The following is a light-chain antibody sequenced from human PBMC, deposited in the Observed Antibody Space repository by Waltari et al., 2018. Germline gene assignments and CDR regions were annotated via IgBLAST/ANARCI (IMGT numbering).Light chain of an antibody. CDR2: KAS. Sequence: DIQLPQSPSTLSASVGDRVTITCRASQSLNNWLAWYQQRPGKPPKSLIFKASNLASGVPSRFSGSGSGTEFTLTISSLQPDDFATYYCQQYNSGTLTFGGGTKVEIK. V-gene: IGKV1-5*03. CDR3: QQYNSGTLT. J-gene: IGKJ4*01. CDR1: QSLNNW.